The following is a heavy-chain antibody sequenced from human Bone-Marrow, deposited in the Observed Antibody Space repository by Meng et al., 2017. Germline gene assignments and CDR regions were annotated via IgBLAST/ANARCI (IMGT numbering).Heavy chain of an antibody. V-gene: IGHV3-48*03. D-gene: IGHD6-13*01. CDR2: ISTSGSTI. Sequence: GESLKISCAASGFIFSSYEMNWVRQAPGKGLEWVSYISTSGSTIYYADSVKGRFTISRDNANNSLYLQMNSLRAEDTAGYYCARDHTSSWYVGSLDYWGQGTLVTVSS. CDR1: GFIFSSYE. CDR3: ARDHTSSWYVGSLDY. J-gene: IGHJ4*02.